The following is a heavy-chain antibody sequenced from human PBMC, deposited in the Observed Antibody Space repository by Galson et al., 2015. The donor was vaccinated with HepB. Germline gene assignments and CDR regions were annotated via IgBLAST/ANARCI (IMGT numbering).Heavy chain of an antibody. CDR2: IRYDGNNK. V-gene: IGHV3-30*02. J-gene: IGHJ4*02. CDR1: GFTFSSYG. Sequence: SLRLSCAASGFTFSSYGMHWVRQAPGKGLEWVAFIRYDGNNKYYADSVKGRFTISRDNSKNTLYLQMNSLRAEDTAVYYCAKQWLVRGPFDYWGQGTLVTVSS. CDR3: AKQWLVRGPFDY. D-gene: IGHD6-19*01.